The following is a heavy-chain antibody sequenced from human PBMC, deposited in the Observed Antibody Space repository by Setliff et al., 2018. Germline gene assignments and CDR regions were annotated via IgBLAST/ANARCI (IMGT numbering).Heavy chain of an antibody. J-gene: IGHJ4*02. D-gene: IGHD1-26*01. CDR3: ARAHLPGSGSYFGFDY. V-gene: IGHV3-48*01. Sequence: SLRLSCAASGFTFRSYSMKWVRQAPGKGLEWVSYISSSSSTVYYAGSVKGRFTISRDNSTSTAYMELSSLTSDDTAVYYCARAHLPGSGSYFGFDYWGQGTLVTVSS. CDR1: GFTFRSYS. CDR2: ISSSSSTV.